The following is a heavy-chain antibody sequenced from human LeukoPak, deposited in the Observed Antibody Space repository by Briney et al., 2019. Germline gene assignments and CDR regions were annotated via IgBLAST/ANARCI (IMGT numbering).Heavy chain of an antibody. CDR1: GFSFSTYG. D-gene: IGHD7-27*01. CDR2: ISYDGSNK. J-gene: IGHJ4*02. Sequence: GGSLRLSCVASGFSFSTYGLHWVRQAPGKGLEWVAVISYDGSNKYYADSVKGRFTISRDKSKNTLYLQMNSLRAEDTAVYYCVANWGTGFDYWGQGTLVTVSS. CDR3: VANWGTGFDY. V-gene: IGHV3-30*03.